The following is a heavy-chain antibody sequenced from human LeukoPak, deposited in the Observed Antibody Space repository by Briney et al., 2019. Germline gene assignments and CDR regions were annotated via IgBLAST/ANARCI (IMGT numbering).Heavy chain of an antibody. V-gene: IGHV3-48*04. J-gene: IGHJ4*02. D-gene: IGHD3-10*01. Sequence: PGGSLRLSCAASGFTFSSYWMSWLRQAPGKGLEWVSFISSSGSTTYYADFVKGRFTISRDTTKNSLYLQMNSLRAEDTAVYYCARARTPKPYYGSGTYDRYFDHWGQGTLVTVSS. CDR1: GFTFSSYW. CDR2: ISSSGSTT. CDR3: ARARTPKPYYGSGTYDRYFDH.